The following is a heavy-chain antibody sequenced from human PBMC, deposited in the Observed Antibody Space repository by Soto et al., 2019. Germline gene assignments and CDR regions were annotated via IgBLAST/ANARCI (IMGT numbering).Heavy chain of an antibody. CDR2: ISGPGSST. Sequence: GGSLRLSCAASGFTFRSYAMSWVRQAPGKGLEWISAISGPGSSTYYADSVKGRVTISRDNSKNTLFLQMYGLRAEDTAMYYCAKSWFSNGWDNHPVVYWGQGALVTVSS. CDR1: GFTFRSYA. J-gene: IGHJ4*02. D-gene: IGHD6-19*01. V-gene: IGHV3-23*01. CDR3: AKSWFSNGWDNHPVVY.